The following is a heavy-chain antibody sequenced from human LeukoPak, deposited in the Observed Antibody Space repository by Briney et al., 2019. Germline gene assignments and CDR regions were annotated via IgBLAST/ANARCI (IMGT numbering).Heavy chain of an antibody. CDR2: INHSGST. CDR3: ARGAIFGPIDY. D-gene: IGHD3-3*01. CDR1: GGSFSGYY. Sequence: PSETLSLTCAVYGGSFSGYYWSWIRQPPGKGLEWIGEINHSGSTNYNPSLKSRVTISVDTSKNQFSLKLSSVTAADTAVYHCARGAIFGPIDYWGQGTLVTVSS. V-gene: IGHV4-34*01. J-gene: IGHJ4*02.